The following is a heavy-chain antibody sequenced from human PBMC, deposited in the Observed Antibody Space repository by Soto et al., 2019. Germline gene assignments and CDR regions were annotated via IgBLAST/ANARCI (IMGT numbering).Heavy chain of an antibody. D-gene: IGHD3-3*01. J-gene: IGHJ6*02. CDR2: IYYSGSN. V-gene: IGHV4-39*01. CDR1: GGSISSSSYY. Sequence: SETLSLTCTVSGGSISSSSYYWGWIRQPPGKGLEWIGSIYYSGSNYYNPSLKSRVTISVDTSKNQFSLKLSSVTAADTAVYYCARHQSSSIFGVVYPYYYYYGMDVWGQGTTVTVSS. CDR3: ARHQSSSIFGVVYPYYYYYGMDV.